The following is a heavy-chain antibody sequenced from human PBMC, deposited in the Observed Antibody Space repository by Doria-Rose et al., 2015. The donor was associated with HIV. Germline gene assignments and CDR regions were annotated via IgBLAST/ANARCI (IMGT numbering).Heavy chain of an antibody. D-gene: IGHD3-3*01. CDR2: ISWDSGAK. CDR3: AKAPIIGPKYYFYMDV. CDR1: GFSFESYA. V-gene: IGHV3-9*01. J-gene: IGHJ6*03. Sequence: VQLVQSGGGLVQPGRSLRLSCVGSGFSFESYAMHWVRLAPGKDLEWAAGISWDSGAKGNADSVEGRFTISRDIAKKSVYLEMRSLRPEDTAFYYCAKAPIIGPKYYFYMDVWGKGTSVTVSS.